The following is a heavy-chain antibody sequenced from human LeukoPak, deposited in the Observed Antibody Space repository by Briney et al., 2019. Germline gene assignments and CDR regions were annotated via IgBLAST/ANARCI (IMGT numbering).Heavy chain of an antibody. Sequence: GGSLRLSCAASGFTFSSYSMNWVRQAPGKGLEWVANIKQDGSEKYYVDSVKGRFTISRDNAKNSLYLQMNSLRAEDTAVYYCARDQLAARPGYWGQGTLVTVSS. CDR1: GFTFSSYS. V-gene: IGHV3-7*01. J-gene: IGHJ4*02. CDR3: ARDQLAARPGY. D-gene: IGHD6-6*01. CDR2: IKQDGSEK.